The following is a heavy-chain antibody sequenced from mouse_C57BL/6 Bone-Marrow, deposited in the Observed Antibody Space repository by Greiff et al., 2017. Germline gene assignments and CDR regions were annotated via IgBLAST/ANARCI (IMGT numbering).Heavy chain of an antibody. CDR2: IDPSDSYT. Sequence: VQLQQPGAELVRPGTSVKLSCTASGYTFTSYWMHWVKQRPGQGLEWIGVIDPSDSYTNYNQKFKGKATLTVDTSSTSAYMQLSSLTSEEAAVSYCARWGDGYYVRYWGQGTTLTVSS. CDR3: ARWGDGYYVRY. CDR1: GYTFTSYW. V-gene: IGHV1-59*01. D-gene: IGHD2-3*01. J-gene: IGHJ2*01.